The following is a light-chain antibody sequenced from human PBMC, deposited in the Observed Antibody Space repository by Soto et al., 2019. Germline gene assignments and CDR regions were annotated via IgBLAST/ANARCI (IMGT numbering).Light chain of an antibody. CDR1: SSDIGAYNS. Sequence: QSALTQPASVSGSPGQSITISCTGTSSDIGAYNSVSRYQQHPGKAPKLMIYEVSNRPSGVSNRFSASKSGNTASLTISGLHAEDEADYYCSSRTTSNPYVFGTGTKLTVL. J-gene: IGLJ1*01. CDR2: EVS. V-gene: IGLV2-14*01. CDR3: SSRTTSNPYV.